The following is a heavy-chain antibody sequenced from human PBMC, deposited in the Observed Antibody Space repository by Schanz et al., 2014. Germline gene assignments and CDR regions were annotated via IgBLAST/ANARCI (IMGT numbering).Heavy chain of an antibody. Sequence: EVQLVESGGGLVKPGGSLRLSCTASGFSFDSYNMNWVRQSPGKGLEWVAFLSFDSRHIYYAVSVKGRFTISRDNSKNTLYLQMNSLRDEDTAMYYCAKRCSSTSCSHGAFDIWGQGTMVTVSS. CDR1: GFSFDSYN. CDR3: AKRCSSTSCSHGAFDI. CDR2: LSFDSRHI. D-gene: IGHD2-2*01. V-gene: IGHV3-21*04. J-gene: IGHJ3*02.